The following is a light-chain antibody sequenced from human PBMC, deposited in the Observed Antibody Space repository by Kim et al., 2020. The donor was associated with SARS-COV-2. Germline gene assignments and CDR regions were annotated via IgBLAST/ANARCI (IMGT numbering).Light chain of an antibody. CDR2: DAF. CDR3: QQRGNWPLT. Sequence: EIVLKQSPGTLSLSPGERATLSCRASQSVGSSFAWYQQKPGQAPRLLIYDAFSRATGIPARFSASGSGTDFTLTISSLEPEDFAVYYCQQRGNWPLTFGQGTKVDIK. CDR1: QSVGSS. V-gene: IGKV3-11*01. J-gene: IGKJ1*01.